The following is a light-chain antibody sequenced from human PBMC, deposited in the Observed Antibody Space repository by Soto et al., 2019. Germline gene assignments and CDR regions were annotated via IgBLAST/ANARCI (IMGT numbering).Light chain of an antibody. CDR2: DAS. Sequence: DVVMTQSPLSLPVTLGQPASISCRSSQSLVHSDGNTYLNWYQQKPGQAPRLLIYDASSRATGIPDRFSGGGSGTDFTLTISRLEPEDFAVYYCQQFSSYPLTFGGGTKVDIK. CDR3: QQFSSYPLT. V-gene: IGKV2-30*02. J-gene: IGKJ4*01. CDR1: QSLVHSDGNTY.